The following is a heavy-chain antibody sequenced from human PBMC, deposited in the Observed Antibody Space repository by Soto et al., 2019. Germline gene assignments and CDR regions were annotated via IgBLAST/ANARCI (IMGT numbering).Heavy chain of an antibody. CDR1: GGTFSSYA. CDR3: ARFRGPPRYWFDP. Sequence: SVKVSCKASGGTFSSYAISWVRQAPGQGLEWMGGIIPIFGTANYAQKFQGRVTITADESTSTAYMELSSLRSEDTAVYYCARFRGPPRYWFDPWGQGTLVTVSS. D-gene: IGHD3-10*01. V-gene: IGHV1-69*13. CDR2: IIPIFGTA. J-gene: IGHJ5*02.